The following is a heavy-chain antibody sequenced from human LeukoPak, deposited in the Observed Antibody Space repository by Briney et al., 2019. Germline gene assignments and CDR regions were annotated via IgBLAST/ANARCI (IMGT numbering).Heavy chain of an antibody. V-gene: IGHV3-30*03. CDR2: ISYDGSNK. CDR1: GFTFSSYG. CDR3: VLGGYFDY. D-gene: IGHD2-15*01. Sequence: GRSLRLSCAASGFTFSSYGMHWVRQAPGKGLEWEAVISYDGSNKYYADSVKGRFTISRDNSKNTLYLQMNSLRAEDTAVYYCVLGGYFDYWGQGTLVTVSS. J-gene: IGHJ4*02.